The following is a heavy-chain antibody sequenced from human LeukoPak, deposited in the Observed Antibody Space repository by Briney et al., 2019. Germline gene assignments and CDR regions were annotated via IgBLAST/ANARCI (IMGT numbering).Heavy chain of an antibody. CDR1: GGSFSNYY. J-gene: IGHJ4*02. CDR2: INHSGST. Sequence: PSETLSLTCAVYGGSFSNYYWSWIRQPPGKGLEWIGEINHSGSTNYNPSLKSRVTISVDTSKNQFSLNLRSVTAADTAVYYCATTSGKIARDYWGQGILVTVSS. V-gene: IGHV4-34*01. CDR3: ATTSGKIARDY. D-gene: IGHD2/OR15-2a*01.